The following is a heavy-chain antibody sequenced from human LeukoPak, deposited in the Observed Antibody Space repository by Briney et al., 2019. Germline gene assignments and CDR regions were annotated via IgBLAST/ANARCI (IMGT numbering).Heavy chain of an antibody. CDR2: VYSSGIT. D-gene: IGHD2-21*02. Sequence: PSETLSLTCTVSGGSISNYYWNWIRQPAGKGLEWIGRVYSSGITNYNSSLRSRVTMPVDTSKNQFSLKLSSVTAADTAVYYCARGAYCGGDCYSFDYWGQGTLVTVSS. CDR1: GGSISNYY. J-gene: IGHJ4*02. V-gene: IGHV4-4*07. CDR3: ARGAYCGGDCYSFDY.